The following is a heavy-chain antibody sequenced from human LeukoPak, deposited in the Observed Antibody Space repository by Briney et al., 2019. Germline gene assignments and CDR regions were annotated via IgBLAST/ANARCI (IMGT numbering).Heavy chain of an antibody. J-gene: IGHJ4*02. Sequence: PGGSLRLSCAASGFSFTTYWMSWVRQAPGKGLEWVANIKQDGTEKYYVDSVKGRFTLSRDNARNSLYLQMNSLRAEDTAVYYCARGHWGLDSWGQGTLVSVSS. CDR3: ARGHWGLDS. CDR1: GFSFTTYW. V-gene: IGHV3-7*01. D-gene: IGHD7-27*01. CDR2: IKQDGTEK.